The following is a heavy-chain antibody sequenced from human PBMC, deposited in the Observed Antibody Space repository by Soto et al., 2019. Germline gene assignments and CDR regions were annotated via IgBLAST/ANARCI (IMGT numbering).Heavy chain of an antibody. V-gene: IGHV1-18*01. J-gene: IGHJ4*02. CDR1: GFTFTNYG. Sequence: QLQLVQSGSEVKKPGASVKVSCKTSGFTFTNYGFTWVRQAPGKGLEWMGWSSALNGFTNYAQDFQGRVTLTTDSSTNTAYMELRGLRSDDTAFYYCAATTSIAIGLRDWGLGPLVGVAS. CDR3: AATTSIAIGLRD. CDR2: SSALNGFT. D-gene: IGHD6-6*01.